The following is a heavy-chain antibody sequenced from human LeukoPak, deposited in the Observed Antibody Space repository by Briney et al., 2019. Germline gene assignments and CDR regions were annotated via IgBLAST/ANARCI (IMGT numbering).Heavy chain of an antibody. V-gene: IGHV3-23*01. Sequence: GGSLRLSCAASGFTFSNYAMSWVRQAPGKGLEWVSAISGSGGSTYYADSVKGRFTISRDNSKNTLYLQMNSPRAEDTAVYYCATSVIVVVKYYFDYWGQGTLVTVSS. CDR1: GFTFSNYA. CDR3: ATSVIVVVKYYFDY. J-gene: IGHJ4*02. D-gene: IGHD3-22*01. CDR2: ISGSGGST.